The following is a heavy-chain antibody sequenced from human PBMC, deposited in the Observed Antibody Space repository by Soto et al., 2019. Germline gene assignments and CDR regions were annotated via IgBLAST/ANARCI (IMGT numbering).Heavy chain of an antibody. Sequence: EVQLLESGGGLVQPGGSLRLSCAASAFTFRNYGMNWVRKAPGKGLEWVSAISGSGDNTYYADSVKGRCTISRDNSKNILYLQMNSLRAEDTAVYYCAKDTGHRGPYDYWGQGTLVTVSS. D-gene: IGHD4-4*01. V-gene: IGHV3-23*01. CDR2: ISGSGDNT. J-gene: IGHJ4*02. CDR3: AKDTGHRGPYDY. CDR1: AFTFRNYG.